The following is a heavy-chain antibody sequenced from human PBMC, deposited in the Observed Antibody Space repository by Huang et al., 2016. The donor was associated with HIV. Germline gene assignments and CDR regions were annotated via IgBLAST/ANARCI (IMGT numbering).Heavy chain of an antibody. Sequence: LQESGPGLVGPSETLSLTCAVSGDSINSNTFYWGWIRRPPGKALEWNGSIDYSGTTYYNPALKRRARIAVDASKNRIFLHLRSVTAADTGVYYCAMTGVAVSDDPEYFQHWGQGALVTIS. D-gene: IGHD3-3*01. CDR1: GDSINSNTFY. V-gene: IGHV4-39*02. CDR2: IDYSGTT. CDR3: AMTGVAVSDDPEYFQH. J-gene: IGHJ1*01.